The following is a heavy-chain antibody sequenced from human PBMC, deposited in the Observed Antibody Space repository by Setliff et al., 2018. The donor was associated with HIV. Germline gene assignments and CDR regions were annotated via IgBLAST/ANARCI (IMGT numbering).Heavy chain of an antibody. V-gene: IGHV1-18*01. CDR1: GYTFTDYG. J-gene: IGHJ6*02. Sequence: ASVKVSCKASGYTFTDYGINWVRQAPGQGLEWMGWINSYNGNTKFAQKFQGRVTMTTDTSTTTAFMELRSLKADDTGIYYCSRSGVPPYYYYGMDVWGQGTTVTVSS. CDR2: INSYNGNT. CDR3: SRSGVPPYYYYGMDV. D-gene: IGHD3-10*01.